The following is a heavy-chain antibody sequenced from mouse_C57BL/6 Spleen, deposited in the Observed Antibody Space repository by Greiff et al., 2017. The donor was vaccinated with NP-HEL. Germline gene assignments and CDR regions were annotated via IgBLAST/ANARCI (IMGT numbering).Heavy chain of an antibody. CDR3: ASNGNSMDY. CDR1: GYTFTSYW. Sequence: VQLQQSGAELAKPGASVKLSCKASGYTFTSYWMHWVKQRPGQGLEWIGYINPSSGYTKYNQKFKDKATLIADKSSSTAYMQLSSRTYEDSAVYYCASNGNSMDYWGQGTSVTVSS. J-gene: IGHJ4*01. V-gene: IGHV1-7*01. D-gene: IGHD2-1*01. CDR2: INPSSGYT.